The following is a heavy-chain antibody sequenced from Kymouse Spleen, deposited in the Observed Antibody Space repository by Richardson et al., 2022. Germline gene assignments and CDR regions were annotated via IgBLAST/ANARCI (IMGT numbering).Heavy chain of an antibody. V-gene: IGHV4-34*01. CDR2: INHSGST. CDR1: GGSFSGYY. J-gene: IGHJ6*02. CDR3: ARVQLWALNYGMDV. Sequence: QVQLQQWGAGLLKPSETLSLTCAVYGGSFSGYYWSWIRQPPGKGLEWIGEINHSGSTNYNPSLKSRVTISVDTSKNQFSLKLSSVTAADTAVYYCARVQLWALNYGMDVWGQGTTVTVSS. D-gene: IGHD5-18,IGHD5-18*01.